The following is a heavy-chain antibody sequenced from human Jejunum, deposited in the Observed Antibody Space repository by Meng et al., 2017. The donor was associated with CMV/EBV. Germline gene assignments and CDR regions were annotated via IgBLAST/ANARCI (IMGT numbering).Heavy chain of an antibody. CDR2: INPNSGDT. CDR1: GYTFTDYY. V-gene: IGHV1-2*04. Sequence: SGYTFTDYYIHLVRQAPGQGLEWMGCINPNSGDTYYGQKFQGWVTMTRDTSINTAYMELSRLKSDDTAVYYCAKGLRSGTYYNCFDPWGQGTLVTVSS. CDR3: AKGLRSGTYYNCFDP. J-gene: IGHJ5*02. D-gene: IGHD1-26*01.